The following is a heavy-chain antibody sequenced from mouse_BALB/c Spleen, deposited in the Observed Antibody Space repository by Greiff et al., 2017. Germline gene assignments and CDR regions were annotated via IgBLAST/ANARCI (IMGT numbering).Heavy chain of an antibody. V-gene: IGHV1-54*01. Sequence: QVQLKQSGAELVRPGTSVKVSCKASGYAFTNYLIEWVKQRPGQGLEWIGVINPGSGGTNYNEKFKGKATLTADKSSSTAYMQLSSLTSDDSAVYFCAREGSWYFDVWGAGTTVTVSS. CDR3: AREGSWYFDV. CDR2: INPGSGGT. CDR1: GYAFTNYL. J-gene: IGHJ1*01. D-gene: IGHD1-1*01.